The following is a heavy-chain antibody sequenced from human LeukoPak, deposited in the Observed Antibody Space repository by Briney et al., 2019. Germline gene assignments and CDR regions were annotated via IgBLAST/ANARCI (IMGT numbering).Heavy chain of an antibody. J-gene: IGHJ4*02. CDR3: ASPSRYYDYFWENYRSAKIDY. CDR1: GGSIRSNSYF. CDR2: MFYSGRT. D-gene: IGHD3-16*02. V-gene: IGHV4-39*01. Sequence: NPSETLSLTCTVSGGSIRSNSYFWGWIRQSPGKGLEWIGSMFYSGRTYYNPSLKSRITISVDTLKNQFSLNLTSVTAADTAVYYCASPSRYYDYFWENYRSAKIDYWGLGTLVTVSP.